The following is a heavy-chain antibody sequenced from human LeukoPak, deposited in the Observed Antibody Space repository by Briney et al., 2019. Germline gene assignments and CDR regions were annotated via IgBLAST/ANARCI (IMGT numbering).Heavy chain of an antibody. Sequence: GGSLRLSCAASGFTFDDYGMSWVRQAPGKGLEWVSGINWNGGSTGYADSVKGRFTISRDNAKNSLYLQMNSLRAEDTALYYCAREFYDSSGYCYYYSMDVWGKGTTVTVSS. CDR2: INWNGGST. V-gene: IGHV3-20*04. CDR3: AREFYDSSGYCYYYSMDV. J-gene: IGHJ6*03. D-gene: IGHD3-22*01. CDR1: GFTFDDYG.